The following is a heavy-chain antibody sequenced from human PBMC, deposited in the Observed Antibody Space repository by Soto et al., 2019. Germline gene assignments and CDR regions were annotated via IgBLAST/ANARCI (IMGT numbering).Heavy chain of an antibody. CDR1: GFTVSSNY. J-gene: IGHJ6*02. V-gene: IGHV3-53*01. Sequence: EVQLVESGGGLIQPGGSLRLSCAASGFTVSSNYMSWVRQAPGKGLEWVSVIYSGGSTYYADSVKGRFTISRDNSKNTLYLQMNSLRAEDTAVDYCARDPGGWSRKYYYYGMDVWGQGSTVTVSS. CDR2: IYSGGST. D-gene: IGHD6-19*01. CDR3: ARDPGGWSRKYYYYGMDV.